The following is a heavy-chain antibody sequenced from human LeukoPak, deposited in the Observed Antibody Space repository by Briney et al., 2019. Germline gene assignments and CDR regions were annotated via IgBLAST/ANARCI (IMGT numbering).Heavy chain of an antibody. CDR1: GGSLSAYY. D-gene: IGHD3-16*01. V-gene: IGHV4-34*01. CDR3: ARAPPPGATAFGVVDY. Sequence: SETLSLTCAVYGGSLSAYYWSWIRQPPGKGLEWIGEINHSGSTNYNLSLKSRVTISVDTSKNQFSLRLSSVTAADTAVFYCARAPPPGATAFGVVDYWGQGTLVTVSS. CDR2: INHSGST. J-gene: IGHJ4*02.